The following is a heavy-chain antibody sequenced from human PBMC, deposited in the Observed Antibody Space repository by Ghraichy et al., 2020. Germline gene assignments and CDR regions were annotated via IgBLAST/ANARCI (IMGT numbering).Heavy chain of an antibody. CDR1: GVSLSTATW. CDR3: ASRLSGGGYYFDY. J-gene: IGHJ4*02. D-gene: IGHD2-21*02. V-gene: IGHV4-4*02. CDR2: IYHSGTT. Sequence: SETLSLTCTVSGVSLSTATWWSWVRQTPGKGLEWIGEIYHSGTTNYNPSLTSRVTISIDKSKSQFSLELNSVTAADTAVYYCASRLSGGGYYFDYWCQGTLVTVSS.